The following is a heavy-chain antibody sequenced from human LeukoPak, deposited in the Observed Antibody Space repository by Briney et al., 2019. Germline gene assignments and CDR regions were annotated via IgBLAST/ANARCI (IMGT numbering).Heavy chain of an antibody. D-gene: IGHD3-22*01. CDR2: FEPEDGET. CDR3: AKGSDSSCYSPCDY. J-gene: IGHJ4*02. CDR1: GYTLTELS. V-gene: IGHV1-24*01. Sequence: ASVKVSCKVSGYTLTELSMHWVRQAPGKGLEWMGGFEPEDGETIYAQKFQGRVTMTEDTSTDTAYMELSSLRSEDTAVYYCAKGSDSSCYSPCDYWGQGILVTVSS.